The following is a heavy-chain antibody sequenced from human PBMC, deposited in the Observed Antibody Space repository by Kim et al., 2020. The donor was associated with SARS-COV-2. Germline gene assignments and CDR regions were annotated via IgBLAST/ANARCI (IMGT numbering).Heavy chain of an antibody. CDR3: VMAPPGV. V-gene: IGHV3-74*03. D-gene: IGHD7-27*01. CDR2: SDGTLI. J-gene: IGHJ4*02. Sequence: SDGTLIKYADSVKGRFTLSRDNAKNTVYLKMTSLRVEDTSVYYGVMAPPGVWGQGTLVTVSS.